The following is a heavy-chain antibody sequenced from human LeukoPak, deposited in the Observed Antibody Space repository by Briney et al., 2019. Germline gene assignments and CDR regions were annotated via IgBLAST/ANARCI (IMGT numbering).Heavy chain of an antibody. V-gene: IGHV4-31*03. Sequence: SETLSLICTVSGGSITSDIFYWNWIRQHPGKGLEWIGSIHNSRGTSYNPSLESRLTISVDTSENQFFLKMSYVTAADTAMYYCGKVGGNSNSWGQGTLVTVSS. J-gene: IGHJ5*02. CDR2: IHNSRGT. CDR3: GKVGGNSNS. CDR1: GGSITSDIFY. D-gene: IGHD4-23*01.